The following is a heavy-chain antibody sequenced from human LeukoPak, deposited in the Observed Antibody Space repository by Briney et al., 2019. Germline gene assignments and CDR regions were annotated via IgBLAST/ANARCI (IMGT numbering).Heavy chain of an antibody. CDR2: ISYSGST. Sequence: SETLSLTCTVSGGSISSYYWSWIRQPPGKGLEWIGYISYSGSTNYNPSLKSRVTISVDTSKNQFSLKLSSVTAADTAVYYCASLKRITDAFDIWGQGTMVTVSS. V-gene: IGHV4-59*08. CDR1: GGSISSYY. J-gene: IGHJ3*02. CDR3: ASLKRITDAFDI. D-gene: IGHD1-14*01.